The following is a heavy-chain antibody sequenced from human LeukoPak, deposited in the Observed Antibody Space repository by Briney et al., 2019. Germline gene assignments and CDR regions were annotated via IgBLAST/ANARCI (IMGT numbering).Heavy chain of an antibody. J-gene: IGHJ4*02. Sequence: PGGSLRLSCAASGFTFSSYAMSWVRQAPGKGLEWVSYISSRTSDTNYVDSVKGRFTISRDNAKNSLYLQMNSLRAEDTAVYYCTRVGSSGSVDYWGQGTLVTVSS. CDR1: GFTFSSYA. CDR2: ISSRTSDT. CDR3: TRVGSSGSVDY. D-gene: IGHD1-1*01. V-gene: IGHV3-21*05.